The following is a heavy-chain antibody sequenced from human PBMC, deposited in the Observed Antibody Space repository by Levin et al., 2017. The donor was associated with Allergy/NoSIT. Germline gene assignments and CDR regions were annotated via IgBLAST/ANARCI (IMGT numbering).Heavy chain of an antibody. V-gene: IGHV3-64*01. J-gene: IGHJ6*02. CDR1: GFTFSSYA. Sequence: GGSLRLSCAASGFTFSSYAMHWVRQAPGKGLEYVSAISSNGGSTYYANSVKGRFTISRDNSKNTLYLQMGSLRAEDMAVYYCARDPDLPYGMDVWGQGTTVTVSS. CDR3: ARDPDLPYGMDV. D-gene: IGHD3/OR15-3a*01. CDR2: ISSNGGST.